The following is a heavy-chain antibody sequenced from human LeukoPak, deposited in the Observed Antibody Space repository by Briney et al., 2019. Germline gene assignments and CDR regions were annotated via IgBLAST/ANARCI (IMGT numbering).Heavy chain of an antibody. CDR1: GFTFSTYW. CDR2: INSDGSST. J-gene: IGHJ4*02. V-gene: IGHV3-74*01. Sequence: GGSLRLSCAASGFTFSTYWMHWVRQAPGKGLVWVSRINSDGSSTNYADSVKGRFTISKDNAKNTLYLQMNSLRAEDTAVYYCARVAYCGGDCYSYQWGQGTLVSVST. CDR3: ARVAYCGGDCYSYQ. D-gene: IGHD2-21*02.